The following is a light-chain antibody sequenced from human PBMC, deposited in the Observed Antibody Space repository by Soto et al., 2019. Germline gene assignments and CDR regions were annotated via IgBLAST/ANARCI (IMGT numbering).Light chain of an antibody. CDR3: QQYYNTPPYT. V-gene: IGKV4-1*01. CDR1: QSVLYSSNNKNY. J-gene: IGKJ2*01. Sequence: DIVMTQSPDSLAVSLGERATINCKSSQSVLYSSNNKNYLAWYQKKPGQPPKLLIYWASTRESGVPDRFSGSGSGTDFTLTISSLQAEDVALYYCQQYYNTPPYTFGQGTKLEIK. CDR2: WAS.